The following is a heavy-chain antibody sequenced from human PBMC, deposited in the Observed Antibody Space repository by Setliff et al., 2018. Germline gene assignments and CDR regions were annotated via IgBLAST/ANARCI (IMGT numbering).Heavy chain of an antibody. CDR3: AREVGTSTSSDAFDV. CDR2: IYHSGSA. V-gene: IGHV4-30-4*08. J-gene: IGHJ3*01. D-gene: IGHD1-26*01. Sequence: KPSETLSLTCTVSGDSISSGDYFWSWIRQPPGKGLEWIAYIYHSGSAYNNPSLKSRVTMSVDTSKNQFSLHLTSVTAADTAVYYCAREVGTSTSSDAFDVWGQGIMVTVSS. CDR1: GDSISSGDYF.